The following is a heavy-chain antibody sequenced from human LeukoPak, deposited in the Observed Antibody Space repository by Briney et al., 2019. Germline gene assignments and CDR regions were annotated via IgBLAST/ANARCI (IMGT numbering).Heavy chain of an antibody. D-gene: IGHD3-10*01. V-gene: IGHV3-7*01. CDR2: IKQDGSEI. CDR3: ARALGSYRHFFDY. Sequence: GGSQRLSCVVSGFTFSSYWMSWVRQAPGKWLEWVASIKQDGSEIYYVDSVKGRFTISRDNAKNSLYLQMNSLRADDTAVYKCARALGSYRHFFDYWGQGTLVTVSS. J-gene: IGHJ4*02. CDR1: GFTFSSYW.